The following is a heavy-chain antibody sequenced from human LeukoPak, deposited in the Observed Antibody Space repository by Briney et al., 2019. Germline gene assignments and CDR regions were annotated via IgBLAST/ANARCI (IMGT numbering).Heavy chain of an antibody. CDR1: GGSISSSSYY. D-gene: IGHD6-19*01. J-gene: IGHJ4*02. CDR3: ARVSSGWDRTQFDY. Sequence: SETLSLTCTVSGGSISSSSYYWGWIRQPPGKGLKRIGSIYYSGSTYYNLSLKSRITISVDTSKNQFSLKLSSVTAADTAVYYCARVSSGWDRTQFDYWGQGTLVTVSS. CDR2: IYYSGST. V-gene: IGHV4-39*07.